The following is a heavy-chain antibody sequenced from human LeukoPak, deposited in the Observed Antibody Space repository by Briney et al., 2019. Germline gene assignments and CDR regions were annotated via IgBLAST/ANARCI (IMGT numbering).Heavy chain of an antibody. V-gene: IGHV3-23*01. CDR3: AKNSCHDSYRYYYMDV. CDR2: ICGSGDNT. D-gene: IGHD1-1*01. CDR1: GFSFGNYA. J-gene: IGHJ6*03. Sequence: GGSLRLSCEASGFSFGNYAMTWVRQAPGKGLEWVSSICGSGDNTYYPDSIKRRFTISRDNSKNTLFLQVNSLRAEDTAVYYCAKNSCHDSYRYYYMDVWGKGTTVTVSS.